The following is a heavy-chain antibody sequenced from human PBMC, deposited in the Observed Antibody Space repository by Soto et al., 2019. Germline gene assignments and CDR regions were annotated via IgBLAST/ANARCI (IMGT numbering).Heavy chain of an antibody. CDR3: GKEYSNLGLYYKYGMDV. CDR1: GFTFDDYA. D-gene: IGHD4-4*01. Sequence: EVQLVESGGGLVHPGRSLRLSCTASGFTFDDYAMHWVRQAPGKGLEWVSGISWNSATIAYGDSVKGRFTISRDNAKNSLYLQMNSLRAEDTALYYCGKEYSNLGLYYKYGMDVWGQGTTVTVSS. CDR2: ISWNSATI. J-gene: IGHJ6*02. V-gene: IGHV3-9*01.